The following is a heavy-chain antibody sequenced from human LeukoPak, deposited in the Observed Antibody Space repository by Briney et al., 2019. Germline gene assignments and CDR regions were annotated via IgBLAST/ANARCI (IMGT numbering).Heavy chain of an antibody. J-gene: IGHJ5*02. CDR3: ALGGYCSGGSCYPTGWNWFDP. CDR1: GFGFNDHY. Sequence: GGSLRLSCAGSGFGFNDHYMTWIRQAPGKGLEWVSSISSSSSYIYYADSVKGRFTISRDNAKNSLYLQMNSLRAEDTAVYYCALGGYCSGGSCYPTGWNWFDPWGQGTLVTVSS. CDR2: ISSSSSYI. V-gene: IGHV3-11*06. D-gene: IGHD2-15*01.